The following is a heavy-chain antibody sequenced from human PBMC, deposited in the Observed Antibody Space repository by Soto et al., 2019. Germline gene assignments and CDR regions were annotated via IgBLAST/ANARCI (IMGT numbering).Heavy chain of an antibody. V-gene: IGHV3-13*01. CDR2: IGTLHDA. J-gene: IGHJ5*02. CDR3: ARLASYWHWGGGWFAP. CDR1: GFTFSAFD. Sequence: EVQLVESGGGLVEPGGSLRLSCAASGFTFSAFDMHWVRQATGKGLEWVAAIGTLHDAYYPDSVKGRFTISRENAKNPLCLQCDSLRAGDTAVFYCARLASYWHWGGGWFAPWGQGTLVTVSS. D-gene: IGHD3-16*01.